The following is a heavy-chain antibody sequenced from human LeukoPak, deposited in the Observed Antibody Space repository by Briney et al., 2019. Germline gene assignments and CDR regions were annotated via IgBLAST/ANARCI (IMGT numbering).Heavy chain of an antibody. V-gene: IGHV1-46*01. CDR1: GYTFTSYY. CDR3: ARTVATIKPYYYMDV. D-gene: IGHD5-24*01. CDR2: INPSGGST. J-gene: IGHJ6*03. Sequence: ASVKVSCKASGYTFTSYYMHWVRHAPGQGLEWMGIINPSGGSTSYAQKFQGRVTTTRDTATSTVYMELSSLRSEDTAVYYCARTVATIKPYYYMDVWGKGTTVTVSS.